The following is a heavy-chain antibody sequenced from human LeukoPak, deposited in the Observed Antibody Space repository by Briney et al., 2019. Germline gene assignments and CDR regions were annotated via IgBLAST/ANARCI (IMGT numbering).Heavy chain of an antibody. CDR1: GFTVSSNY. J-gene: IGHJ3*02. Sequence: GGSLRLSCAASGFTVSSNYMSWVRQAPGKGLEWVSVIYSGGSTYYADSVKGRFTISRDNSKNTLYLQMSSLRAEDTAVYYCARDQAIVGFDIWGQGTMVTVSS. D-gene: IGHD3-22*01. CDR2: IYSGGST. CDR3: ARDQAIVGFDI. V-gene: IGHV3-66*01.